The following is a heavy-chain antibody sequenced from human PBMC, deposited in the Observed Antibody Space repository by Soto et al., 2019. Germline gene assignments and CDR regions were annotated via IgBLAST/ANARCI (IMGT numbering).Heavy chain of an antibody. Sequence: PSETLSLTCTVSGGSISSGDYYWSWIRQPPGKGLEWIGYIYYSGSTYYNPSLKSRVTISVDTSKNQFSLKLSSVTAADTAVYYCARDMITFGGVISVYYYGMDVWGQGTTVTVSS. CDR3: ARDMITFGGVISVYYYGMDV. J-gene: IGHJ6*02. CDR2: IYYSGST. CDR1: GGSISSGDYY. V-gene: IGHV4-30-4*01. D-gene: IGHD3-16*02.